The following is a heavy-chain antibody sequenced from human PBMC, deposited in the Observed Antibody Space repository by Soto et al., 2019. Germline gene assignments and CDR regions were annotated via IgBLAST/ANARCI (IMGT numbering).Heavy chain of an antibody. CDR2: NSYKGGYM. J-gene: IGHJ3*02. Sequence: GGSLRLSCAASGISFSSYTMHWVRQAPGKGLEWVSSNSYKGGYMFYADSVKGRFTVSRDNAEKSLFLQMNSLRVEDTAVYYCASPKGGAFDIWGQGTMVTVSS. D-gene: IGHD3-16*01. V-gene: IGHV3-21*01. CDR1: GISFSSYT. CDR3: ASPKGGAFDI.